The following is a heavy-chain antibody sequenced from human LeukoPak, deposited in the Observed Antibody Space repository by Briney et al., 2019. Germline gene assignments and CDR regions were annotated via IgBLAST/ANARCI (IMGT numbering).Heavy chain of an antibody. J-gene: IGHJ6*02. V-gene: IGHV4-34*01. CDR1: GGSFSGYY. CDR2: INHSGST. Sequence: SETLSLTCAAYGGSFSGYYWSWIRQPPGKGLEWIGEINHSGSTNYNPSPKSRVTISVDTSKNQFSLQLNSVTPEDTAVYYCVRDFDFWSGSPGAMDVWGQGTTVTVS. D-gene: IGHD3-3*01. CDR3: VRDFDFWSGSPGAMDV.